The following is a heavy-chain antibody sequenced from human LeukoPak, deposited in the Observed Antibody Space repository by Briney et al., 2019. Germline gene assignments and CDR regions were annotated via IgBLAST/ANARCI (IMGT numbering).Heavy chain of an antibody. J-gene: IGHJ4*02. CDR3: ARRNHIVVVPAAPWDY. Sequence: SETLSLTCTVSGGSISSSSYYWGRIRQPPGKGLEWIGSIYYSGSTYYNPSLKSRVTISVDTSKNQFSLKLSSVTAADTAVYYCARRNHIVVVPAAPWDYWGQGTLVTVSS. D-gene: IGHD2-2*01. CDR2: IYYSGST. CDR1: GGSISSSSYY. V-gene: IGHV4-39*01.